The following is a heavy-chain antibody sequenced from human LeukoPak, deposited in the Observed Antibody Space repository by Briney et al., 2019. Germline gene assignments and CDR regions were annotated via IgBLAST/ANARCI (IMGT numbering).Heavy chain of an antibody. J-gene: IGHJ6*03. Sequence: ASVKVSCKASGGTFSSYAISWVRQAPGQGLEWTGGIIPIFGTANYAQKFQGRVTFTADKSTSTAYMELSSLRSEDTAVYYCARAAESRVGYYDSSGYYHFSSLYYYYYMDVWGKGTTVTVSS. CDR3: ARAAESRVGYYDSSGYYHFSSLYYYYYMDV. V-gene: IGHV1-69*06. CDR1: GGTFSSYA. D-gene: IGHD3-22*01. CDR2: IIPIFGTA.